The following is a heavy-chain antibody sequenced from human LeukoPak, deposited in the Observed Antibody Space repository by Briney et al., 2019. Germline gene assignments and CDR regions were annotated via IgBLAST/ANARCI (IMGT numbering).Heavy chain of an antibody. CDR2: IYYSGST. V-gene: IGHV4-59*01. CDR1: GGSISSYY. Sequence: VKPSETLSLTCTVSGGSISSYYWSWIRQPPGKGLEWIGHIYYSGSTNYNPSLKSRVTISVDTSKNQFSLKLSSVTAADTAVYYCARGESYDFWSGYSLQFDYWGQGTLVTVSS. CDR3: ARGESYDFWSGYSLQFDY. D-gene: IGHD3-3*01. J-gene: IGHJ4*02.